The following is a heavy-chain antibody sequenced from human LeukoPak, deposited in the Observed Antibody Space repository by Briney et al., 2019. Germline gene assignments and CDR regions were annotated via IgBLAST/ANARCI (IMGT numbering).Heavy chain of an antibody. CDR3: ARDRIVATIIDYFDY. CDR1: GYTFTGYY. J-gene: IGHJ4*02. D-gene: IGHD5-12*01. V-gene: IGHV1-2*02. Sequence: ASVKVSCKASGYTFTGYYMHWVRQAPGQGLEWMGWINPNSGGTNYAQKFQGRVTMTRDTSISTAYLELRGLRSDDTAVYYCARDRIVATIIDYFDYWGQGTLVTVSS. CDR2: INPNSGGT.